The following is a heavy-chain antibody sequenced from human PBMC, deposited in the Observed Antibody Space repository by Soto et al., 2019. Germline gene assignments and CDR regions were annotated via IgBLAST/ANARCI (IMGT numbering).Heavy chain of an antibody. D-gene: IGHD2-2*01. J-gene: IGHJ4*02. Sequence: ASVKVSCKASGYTFTSYGISWVRQAPGQGLEWMGWISAYNGNTNYAQKLQGRVTMTTNTSTSTAYMELRSLRSEDTAVYYCARSEYCSSTSCYLSNFDYWGQGTLVTVSS. CDR3: ARSEYCSSTSCYLSNFDY. V-gene: IGHV1-18*01. CDR2: ISAYNGNT. CDR1: GYTFTSYG.